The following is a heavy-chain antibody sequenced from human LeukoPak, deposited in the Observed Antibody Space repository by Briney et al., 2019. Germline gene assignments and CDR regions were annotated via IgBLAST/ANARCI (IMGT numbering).Heavy chain of an antibody. D-gene: IGHD1-26*01. Sequence: SETLSPTCTVSGYSISSYYWSWIRQPPGKGLEWIGYIYYSGSTNYNPSLKSRVTISVDTSKNQFSLKLSSVTAADTAVYYCARDRGSYPDYWGQGTLVTVSS. V-gene: IGHV4-59*01. CDR2: IYYSGST. CDR1: GYSISSYY. CDR3: ARDRGSYPDY. J-gene: IGHJ4*02.